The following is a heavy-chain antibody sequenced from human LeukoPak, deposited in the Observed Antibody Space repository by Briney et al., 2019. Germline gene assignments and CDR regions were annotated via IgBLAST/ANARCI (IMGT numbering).Heavy chain of an antibody. CDR1: GFSFSSYW. V-gene: IGHV3-7*01. D-gene: IGHD3-10*01. Sequence: GGSLRLSCEGSGFSFSSYWMTWVRQLPGKGPEWVANIRQDESERYFADSVKGRFTISRDNAKKSVYLHMSSLRAEDTALYYCARLSAYYYGSYFYYYMDVWGNGTTVTVSS. J-gene: IGHJ6*03. CDR2: IRQDESER. CDR3: ARLSAYYYGSYFYYYMDV.